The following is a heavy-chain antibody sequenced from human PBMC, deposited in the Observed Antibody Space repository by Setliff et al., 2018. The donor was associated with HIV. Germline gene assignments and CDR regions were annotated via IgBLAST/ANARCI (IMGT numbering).Heavy chain of an antibody. CDR2: ISPDSANT. D-gene: IGHD3-16*01. V-gene: IGHV1-2*02. CDR3: VRIGRGAYYFDY. Sequence: ASVKVSCKASGYTFSAYSMHWVRQAPGQGLEWMGWISPDSANTHYAQKFQGRVTMTRDTSISTAYMELSRLRPDDTAVYYCVRIGRGAYYFDYWGQGSLVTVSS. J-gene: IGHJ4*02. CDR1: GYTFSAYS.